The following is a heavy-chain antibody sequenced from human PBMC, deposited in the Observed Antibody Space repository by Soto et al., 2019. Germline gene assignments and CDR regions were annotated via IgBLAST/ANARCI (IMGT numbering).Heavy chain of an antibody. CDR1: GYTFTGYY. V-gene: IGHV1-2*02. Sequence: ASVKVSCKASGYTFTGYYMHWVRQAPGQGLEWMGWINPNSGGTNYAQKFQGRVTMTRDTSINTAYMELSRLRSDDTAVYYCARVLGSSGYYYATSHDAFDIWGQGTMVTVSS. CDR3: ARVLGSSGYYYATSHDAFDI. D-gene: IGHD3-22*01. CDR2: INPNSGGT. J-gene: IGHJ3*02.